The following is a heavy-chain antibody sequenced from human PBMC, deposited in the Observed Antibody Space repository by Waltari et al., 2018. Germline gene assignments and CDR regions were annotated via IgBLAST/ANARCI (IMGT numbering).Heavy chain of an antibody. Sequence: QLQLQESGPGLVKPSETLSLTCTVSGGSISSSSYYWGWIHQPPGKGLEWIGSIYYSGSTYYNPSLKSRVTISVDTSKNQFSLKLSSVTAADTAVYYCASPSGSYYEDYWGQGTLVTVSS. V-gene: IGHV4-39*07. CDR2: IYYSGST. J-gene: IGHJ4*02. CDR1: GGSISSSSYY. CDR3: ASPSGSYYEDY. D-gene: IGHD1-26*01.